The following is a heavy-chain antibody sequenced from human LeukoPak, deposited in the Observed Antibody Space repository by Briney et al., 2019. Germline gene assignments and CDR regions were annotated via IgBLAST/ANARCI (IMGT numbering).Heavy chain of an antibody. CDR1: GFFFSSYL. D-gene: IGHD1-14*01. CDR2: IDNDGSDT. J-gene: IGHJ3*02. Sequence: GGSLRLSCAASGFFFSSYLIHWVRQAPGKGLAWVSGIDNDGSDTIFADSVKGRFTLSRDNAKNTVYLQMNSLRAEDTAVYYCARGGFHHGFDIWGQGTMVTVS. CDR3: ARGGFHHGFDI. V-gene: IGHV3-74*01.